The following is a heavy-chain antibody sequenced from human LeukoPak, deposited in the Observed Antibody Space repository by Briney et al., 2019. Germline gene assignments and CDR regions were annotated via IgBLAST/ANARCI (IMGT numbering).Heavy chain of an antibody. CDR3: TQYCSSTSCLHAVSAFDI. CDR1: GFTFSRYW. Sequence: GGSLRLSCAASGFTFSRYWMHWVRQAPGKGLEWVGRIKSKTDGGTTDYAAPVKGRFTISRDDSRNTLYLQMNSLKTEDTAVYYCTQYCSSTSCLHAVSAFDIWGQGTMVTVSS. J-gene: IGHJ3*02. CDR2: IKSKTDGGTT. D-gene: IGHD2-2*01. V-gene: IGHV3-15*01.